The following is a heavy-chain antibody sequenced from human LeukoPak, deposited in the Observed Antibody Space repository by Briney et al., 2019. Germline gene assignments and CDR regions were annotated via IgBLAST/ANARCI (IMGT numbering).Heavy chain of an antibody. V-gene: IGHV3-33*08. CDR2: IWNDGTYK. CDR3: ARAVGPFDY. J-gene: IGHJ4*02. CDR1: GFTFSDYW. Sequence: GGSLRLSCAASGFTFSDYWMHWVRQAPGKGLVWVAVIWNDGTYKYYADSVKGRFTISRDNSKDTLYLQMSSVRADDTAMYYCARAVGPFDYWGQGTLVTVSS.